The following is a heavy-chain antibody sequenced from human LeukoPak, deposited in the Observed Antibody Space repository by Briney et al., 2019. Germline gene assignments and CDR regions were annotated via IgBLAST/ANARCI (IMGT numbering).Heavy chain of an antibody. V-gene: IGHV3-30*02. Sequence: PGGSLRLSCAASGFTFSSYGMHWVRQAPGKGLEWVAFIRYDGSNEYFADSVKGRFTISRDNSKNTLYLQMNSLRTEDTAVYYCAKDTGASSSSRFFDSWGQGTLFTVSS. CDR2: IRYDGSNE. CDR1: GFTFSSYG. CDR3: AKDTGASSSSRFFDS. J-gene: IGHJ4*02. D-gene: IGHD6-6*01.